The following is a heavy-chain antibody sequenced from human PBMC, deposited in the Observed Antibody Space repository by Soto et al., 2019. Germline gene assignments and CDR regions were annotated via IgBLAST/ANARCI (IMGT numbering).Heavy chain of an antibody. CDR2: IGTAGDT. CDR3: ARGYCSSTSCSEYYYYGMDV. Sequence: PGGSLRLSCAASGFTFSSYDMHWVRQATGKGLEWVSAIGTAGDTYYPGSVKGRFTISRENAKNSLYLQMNSLRAGDTAVYYCARGYCSSTSCSEYYYYGMDVWGQGTTVTVSS. CDR1: GFTFSSYD. J-gene: IGHJ6*02. D-gene: IGHD2-2*01. V-gene: IGHV3-13*01.